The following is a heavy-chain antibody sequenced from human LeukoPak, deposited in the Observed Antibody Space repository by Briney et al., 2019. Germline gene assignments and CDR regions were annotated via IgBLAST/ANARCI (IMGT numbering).Heavy chain of an antibody. V-gene: IGHV3-48*03. J-gene: IGHJ3*02. CDR2: ISSSGTTV. Sequence: PGGFLRLPCTASGFTFRDYVMSWFRQAPGKGLEWISYISSSGTTVYYTDSVKGRFTISRDNAKNSLDLQMNSLRAEDTAIYYCAREMKGSNAFDMWGQGTMVTVSS. CDR1: GFTFRDYV. CDR3: AREMKGSNAFDM. D-gene: IGHD3-10*01.